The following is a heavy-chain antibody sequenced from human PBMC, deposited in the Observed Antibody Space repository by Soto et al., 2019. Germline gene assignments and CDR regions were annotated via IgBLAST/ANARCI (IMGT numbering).Heavy chain of an antibody. D-gene: IGHD3-22*01. CDR2: IYHSGTT. J-gene: IGHJ4*02. V-gene: IGHV4-31*03. Sequence: SETLSLTCTVSGGSISSGGYYCSWIRQHPGKGLERIGHIYHSGTTYYNPSLKSRVTISVDTSKNQISLKLTSVSAADTAVYYCATEYYDSRGYYYIDSWGQGTLVTVSS. CDR1: GGSISSGGYY. CDR3: ATEYYDSRGYYYIDS.